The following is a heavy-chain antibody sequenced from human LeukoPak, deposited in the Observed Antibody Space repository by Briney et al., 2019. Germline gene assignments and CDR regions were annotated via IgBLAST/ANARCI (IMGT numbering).Heavy chain of an antibody. Sequence: GGSLRLSCAASGFTFISYAMYWVGQAPGKGLEWVAVMSHAGNDEYYTESVKGRFTISRDNSKSTLYLQINSLRAEDTAVYYCARGVPLIHRAGYLGDAFDMWGQGTMVPVSS. D-gene: IGHD3-9*01. J-gene: IGHJ3*02. CDR3: ARGVPLIHRAGYLGDAFDM. CDR2: MSHAGNDE. CDR1: GFTFISYA. V-gene: IGHV3-30*04.